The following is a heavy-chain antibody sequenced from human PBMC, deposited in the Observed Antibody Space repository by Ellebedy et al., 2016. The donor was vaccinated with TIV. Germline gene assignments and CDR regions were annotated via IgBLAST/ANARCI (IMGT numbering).Heavy chain of an antibody. V-gene: IGHV1-69*13. D-gene: IGHD3-16*01. CDR3: ARGGGSNGMDV. Sequence: AASVKVSCKASGGTFSSYVISWVRQAPGQGLEWMGGIIPIFGAANYAQKFQGRVSITADDSTNTAYMELSSLRSEDTATYYCARGGGSNGMDVWGQGTTVTVSS. CDR2: IIPIFGAA. CDR1: GGTFSSYV. J-gene: IGHJ6*02.